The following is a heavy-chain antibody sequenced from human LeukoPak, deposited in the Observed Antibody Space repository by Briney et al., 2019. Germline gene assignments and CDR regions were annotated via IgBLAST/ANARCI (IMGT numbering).Heavy chain of an antibody. CDR3: ARARQYDSIDY. CDR1: GYTFSSYY. V-gene: IGHV1-46*01. J-gene: IGHJ4*02. D-gene: IGHD3-22*01. Sequence: GASVKVSCKASGYTFSSYYMHWVRQAPGQGLEWLGIINPSGGSTFYAENFQGSVTMTRDMSTSTVYMELSSLRSEDTAIYYCARARQYDSIDYWGQGTLVTVSS. CDR2: INPSGGST.